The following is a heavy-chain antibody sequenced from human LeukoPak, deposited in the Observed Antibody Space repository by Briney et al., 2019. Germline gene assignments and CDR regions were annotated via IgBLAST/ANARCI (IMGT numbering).Heavy chain of an antibody. V-gene: IGHV4-34*01. CDR1: GGSFSGYY. CDR3: AVGSAPPYYYGMDV. J-gene: IGHJ6*02. Sequence: SETLSLTCAVYGGSFSGYYWSWIRQPPGKGLEWIGEINHSGSTNYNPSLKSRVTISVDTSKNQFSLKLSSVTAADTAVYYCAVGSAPPYYYGMDVWGQGTTVTVSS. CDR2: INHSGST. D-gene: IGHD1-26*01.